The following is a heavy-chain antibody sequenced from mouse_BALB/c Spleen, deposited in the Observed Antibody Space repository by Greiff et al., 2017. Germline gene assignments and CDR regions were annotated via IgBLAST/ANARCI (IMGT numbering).Heavy chain of an antibody. D-gene: IGHD2-3*01. J-gene: IGHJ3*01. Sequence: VKLVESGPGLVQPSQSLSITCTVSGFSLTSYGVHWVRQSPGKGLEWLGVIWSGGSTDYNAAFISRLSISKDNSKSQVFFKMNSLQANDTAIYYCARNQGVRLLPAWFAYWGQGTLVTVSA. CDR2: IWSGGST. CDR1: GFSLTSYG. CDR3: ARNQGVRLLPAWFAY. V-gene: IGHV2-2*02.